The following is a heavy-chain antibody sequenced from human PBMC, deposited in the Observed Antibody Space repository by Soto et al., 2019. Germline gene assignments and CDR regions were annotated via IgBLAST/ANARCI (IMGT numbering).Heavy chain of an antibody. Sequence: GGSLRLSCAASGFTFSSYAMSWVRQAPGKGLEWVSAISGSGGSTYYADSVKGRFTISRDNSKNTLYLQMNSLRAEDTAVYYCAKDGGVWFGELGLDYWGQGTLVTVSS. CDR2: ISGSGGST. CDR1: GFTFSSYA. V-gene: IGHV3-23*01. D-gene: IGHD3-10*01. J-gene: IGHJ4*02. CDR3: AKDGGVWFGELGLDY.